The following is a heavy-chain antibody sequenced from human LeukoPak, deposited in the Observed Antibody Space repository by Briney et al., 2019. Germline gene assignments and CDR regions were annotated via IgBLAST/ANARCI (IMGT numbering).Heavy chain of an antibody. CDR2: INWNADST. D-gene: IGHD6-19*01. V-gene: IGHV3-20*04. Sequence: PGGSLRLSCVASGFTFDDYGVSWVRQAPGKGLEWVSGINWNADSTAYADSVKGRFTISRDNAKNSLYLQMNSLRAEDMALYYCAKDLLAVAGPLDYWGQGTLVTVSS. J-gene: IGHJ4*02. CDR3: AKDLLAVAGPLDY. CDR1: GFTFDDYG.